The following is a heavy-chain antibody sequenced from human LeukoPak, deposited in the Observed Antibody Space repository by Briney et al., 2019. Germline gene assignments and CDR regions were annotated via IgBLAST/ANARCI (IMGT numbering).Heavy chain of an antibody. CDR3: AKDRGSGWPHAFDI. J-gene: IGHJ3*02. CDR1: GFTFDDYA. Sequence: PGRSLRLSCAASGFTFDDYAMHWVRQAPGKGLEWVSGISWNSGSIGYADSVKGRFTISRDNAKNSLYLQMNSLRAEDTALYYCAKDRGSGWPHAFDIWGQGTMVTVSS. D-gene: IGHD6-19*01. V-gene: IGHV3-9*01. CDR2: ISWNSGSI.